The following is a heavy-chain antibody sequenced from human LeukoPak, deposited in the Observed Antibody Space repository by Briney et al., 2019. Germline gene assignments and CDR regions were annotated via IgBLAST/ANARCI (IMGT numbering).Heavy chain of an antibody. V-gene: IGHV4-59*01. CDR3: ARGANNWNEALISS. D-gene: IGHD1-20*01. CDR1: GASISSYY. CDR2: IYNTVTS. Sequence: SETLSLTCTVSGASISSYYWSWIRQSPGKGLEWIAYIYNTVTSNYNPALKSRVTISLDTSKNQFSLKLTSVTAADTAVYYCARGANNWNEALISSWGPGTLVTVSS. J-gene: IGHJ5*02.